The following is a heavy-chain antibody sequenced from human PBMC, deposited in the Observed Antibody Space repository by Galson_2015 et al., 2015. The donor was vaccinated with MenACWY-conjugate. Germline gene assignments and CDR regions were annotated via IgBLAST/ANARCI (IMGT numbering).Heavy chain of an antibody. CDR1: GFNFVPYW. V-gene: IGHV5-51*01. D-gene: IGHD1-26*01. Sequence: QSGAEVTKPGESLQISCKGSGFNFVPYWIGWVRQMPGKGLEWVGLISPIDSKTRYSPAFEGQVTISADKSISTAYLQWNSLQASDTARYYRARHPPGGRGTDVWGQGTPVTVSS. J-gene: IGHJ6*02. CDR2: ISPIDSKT. CDR3: ARHPPGGRGTDV.